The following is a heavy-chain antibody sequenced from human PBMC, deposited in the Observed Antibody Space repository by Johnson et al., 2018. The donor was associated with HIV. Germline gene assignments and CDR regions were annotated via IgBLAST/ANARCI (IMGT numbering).Heavy chain of an antibody. CDR1: GFTFDDYA. CDR3: ATEGGTGAFDI. V-gene: IGHV3-9*01. Sequence: VQLVESGGGLVQPGRSLRLSCAASGFTFDDYAMHWVRQAPGKGLEWVSGISWNSGSIGYADSVKGRFTISRDNAKNSLYLQMNSLRAEDTAVYYCATEGGTGAFDIWGQGTMVTVSS. CDR2: ISWNSGSI. J-gene: IGHJ3*02. D-gene: IGHD2-15*01.